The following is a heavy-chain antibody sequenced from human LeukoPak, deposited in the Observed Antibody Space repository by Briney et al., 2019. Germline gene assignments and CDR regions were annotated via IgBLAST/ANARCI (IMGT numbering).Heavy chain of an antibody. J-gene: IGHJ6*02. D-gene: IGHD5-12*01. V-gene: IGHV3-23*01. Sequence: GGSLRLSCAASGFTFSSYAMSWVRQAPGKGLEWVSAISGSGGSTYYADSVKGRFTISRDNSKNTLYLQMNSLRAEDTAVYYCVVATTRYYGMDVWGQGTTVTVSS. CDR2: ISGSGGST. CDR1: GFTFSSYA. CDR3: VVATTRYYGMDV.